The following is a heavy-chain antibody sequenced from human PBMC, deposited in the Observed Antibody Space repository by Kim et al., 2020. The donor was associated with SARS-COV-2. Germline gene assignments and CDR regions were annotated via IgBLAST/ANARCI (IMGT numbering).Heavy chain of an antibody. J-gene: IGHJ5*02. CDR1: GFTFSSYG. CDR2: ISYDGSNK. Sequence: GGSLRLSCAASGFTFSSYGMHWVRQAPGKGLEWVAVISYDGSNKYYADSVKGRFTISRDNSKNTLYLQMNSLRAEDTAVYYCAKVYCSSTSCQRPGENNWFDPWGQGTLVTVSS. V-gene: IGHV3-30*18. CDR3: AKVYCSSTSCQRPGENNWFDP. D-gene: IGHD2-2*01.